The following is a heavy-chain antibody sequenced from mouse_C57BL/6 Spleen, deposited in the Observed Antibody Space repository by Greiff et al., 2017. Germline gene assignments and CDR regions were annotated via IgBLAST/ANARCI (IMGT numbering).Heavy chain of an antibody. Sequence: QVQLQQPGAELVKPGASVKLSCKASGYTFTSYWMHWVKQRPGQGLEWIGMIHPNSGSTNYNEKFKSKATLTVDKSSSTAYMQLSSLTSEDSAVYYWARSGSNYPYYAMDYWGQGTSVTVSS. CDR3: ARSGSNYPYYAMDY. V-gene: IGHV1-64*01. CDR2: IHPNSGST. CDR1: GYTFTSYW. D-gene: IGHD2-5*01. J-gene: IGHJ4*01.